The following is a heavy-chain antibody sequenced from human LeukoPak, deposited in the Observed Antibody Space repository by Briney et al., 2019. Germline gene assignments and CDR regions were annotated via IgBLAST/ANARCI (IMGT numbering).Heavy chain of an antibody. CDR3: AKDLDWAGTAAFDI. D-gene: IGHD6-19*01. CDR1: GFTFSSYG. Sequence: PGGSLRLSCAASGFTFSSYGMHWVRQAPGKGLEWVAVISYDGSNKYYADSVKGRFTISRDNSKNTLYLQMNSLRAEDTAVYYCAKDLDWAGTAAFDIWGQGTMVTVSS. CDR2: ISYDGSNK. V-gene: IGHV3-30*18. J-gene: IGHJ3*02.